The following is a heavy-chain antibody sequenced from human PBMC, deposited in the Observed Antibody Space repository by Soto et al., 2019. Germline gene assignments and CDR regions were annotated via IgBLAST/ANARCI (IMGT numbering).Heavy chain of an antibody. J-gene: IGHJ5*02. CDR2: IYYSGST. CDR3: ARPATIAVAGTGWFDP. CDR1: GGSISSSSYY. V-gene: IGHV4-39*01. Sequence: QLQLQESGPGLVKPSETLSLTCTVSGGSISSSSYYWGWIRQPPGKGLEWIGSIYYSGSTYYNPSLKSRATRALDTSKNQFSLKLSSVTAADTAVYYCARPATIAVAGTGWFDPWGQGTLVTVSS. D-gene: IGHD6-19*01.